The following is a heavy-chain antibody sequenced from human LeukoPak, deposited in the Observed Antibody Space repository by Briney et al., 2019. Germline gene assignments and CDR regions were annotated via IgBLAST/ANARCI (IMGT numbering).Heavy chain of an antibody. D-gene: IGHD3-10*01. CDR1: GGSISSSSYY. J-gene: IGHJ4*02. V-gene: IGHV4-39*01. CDR3: ARVQYYGSGTYYFDY. CDR2: IYYSGST. Sequence: SETLSLTCTVSGGSISSSSYYWGWIRQPPGKGLEWIGSIYYSGSTYYNPSLKSRVTISVDTSKNQFSLKLSSVTAADTAVYYCARVQYYGSGTYYFDYWGQGTLVTVSS.